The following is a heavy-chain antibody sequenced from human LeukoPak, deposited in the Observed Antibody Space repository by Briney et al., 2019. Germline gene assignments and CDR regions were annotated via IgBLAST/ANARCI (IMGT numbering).Heavy chain of an antibody. J-gene: IGHJ4*02. V-gene: IGHV3-74*01. CDR1: GFTFSDYY. D-gene: IGHD3-3*01. CDR3: AKSMSGLNDY. CDR2: INPDGSRT. Sequence: GSLRLSCAASGFTFSDYYMSWIRQAPGKGLVWVSRINPDGSRTDYADSVKGRFTISRDNAKNTLYLQMNSLRVEDTAVYYCAKSMSGLNDYWGQGTLVTVSS.